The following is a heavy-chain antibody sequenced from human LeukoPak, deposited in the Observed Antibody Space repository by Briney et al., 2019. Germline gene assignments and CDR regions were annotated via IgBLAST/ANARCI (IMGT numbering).Heavy chain of an antibody. V-gene: IGHV4-34*01. D-gene: IGHD3-10*01. CDR1: GGSFSGYY. Sequence: PSETLSLTCAVYGGSFSGYYWSWIRQPPGKGLEWIGEINHSGSTNYNPSLKSRVTISVDTSKNQFSLKLSSVTAADTAVYYCARGVSRYYYGSGSALGPWGQGTLVTVSS. CDR3: ARGVSRYYYGSGSALGP. CDR2: INHSGST. J-gene: IGHJ5*02.